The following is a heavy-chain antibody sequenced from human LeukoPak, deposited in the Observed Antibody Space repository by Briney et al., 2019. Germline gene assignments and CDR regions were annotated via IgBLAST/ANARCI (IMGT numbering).Heavy chain of an antibody. CDR1: GFTFTDYA. CDR2: VSTSGGST. D-gene: IGHD4-17*01. CDR3: AKRRTTVISLDQ. Sequence: GGSLRLSCAASGFTFTDYAITWVRQAPGKGLEWVSAVSTSGGSTYYADSVKGRFTISRDNSKNTLYLQMNSLRAEDTAVYYCAKRRTTVISLDQWGQGTLVTVSS. J-gene: IGHJ4*02. V-gene: IGHV3-23*01.